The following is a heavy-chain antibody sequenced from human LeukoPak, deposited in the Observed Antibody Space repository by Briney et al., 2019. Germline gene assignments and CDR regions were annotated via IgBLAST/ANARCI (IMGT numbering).Heavy chain of an antibody. CDR1: GLIFRNYW. J-gene: IGHJ3*02. Sequence: GGSLRLSCAASGLIFRNYWMSWVRQAPGKGLEWVAKIKEDGSEKDYVDSVKGRFTISRDNAENSMYLQMNSLRVEDTGVYYCASSTAPGAFDIWGQGAMVTVSS. CDR2: IKEDGSEK. CDR3: ASSTAPGAFDI. V-gene: IGHV3-7*01.